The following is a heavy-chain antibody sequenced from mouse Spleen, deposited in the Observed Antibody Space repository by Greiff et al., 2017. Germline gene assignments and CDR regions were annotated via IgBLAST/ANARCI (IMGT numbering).Heavy chain of an antibody. V-gene: IGHV5-17*02. J-gene: IGHJ2*01. Sequence: EVKLVESGGGLVQPGGSRKLSCAASGFTFSSFGMHWVRQAPEKGLEWVAYISSGSSTIYYADTVKGRFTISRDNPKNTLFLQMTSLRSEDTAMYYCAREDGNYVFDYWGQGTTLTVSS. CDR3: AREDGNYVFDY. D-gene: IGHD2-1*01. CDR1: GFTFSSFG. CDR2: ISSGSSTI.